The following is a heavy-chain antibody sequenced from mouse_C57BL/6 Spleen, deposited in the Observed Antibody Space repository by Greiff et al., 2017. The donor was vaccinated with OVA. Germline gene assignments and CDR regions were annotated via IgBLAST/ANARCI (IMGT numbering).Heavy chain of an antibody. CDR3: ARYYYGSSYSAMDY. CDR2: IYPGSGST. J-gene: IGHJ4*01. D-gene: IGHD1-1*01. V-gene: IGHV1-55*01. CDR1: GYTFTSYW. Sequence: QVHVKQPGAELVKPGASVKMSCKASGYTFTSYWITWVKQRPGQGLEWIGDIYPGSGSTNYNEKFKSKATLTVDTSSSTAYMQLSSLTSEDSAVYYCARYYYGSSYSAMDYWGQGTSVTVSS.